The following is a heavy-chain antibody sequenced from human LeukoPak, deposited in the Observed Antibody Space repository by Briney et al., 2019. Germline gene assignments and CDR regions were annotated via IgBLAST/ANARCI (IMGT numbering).Heavy chain of an antibody. CDR2: IYTSGST. V-gene: IGHV4-39*07. CDR3: ARSIAAAGRYMDV. Sequence: SETLSLTCTVSGGSISSSSYYWGWIRQPPGKGLEWIGRIYTSGSTNYNPSLKSRVTISVDTSKNQFSLKLSSVTAADTAVYYCARSIAAAGRYMDVWGKGTTVTVSS. D-gene: IGHD6-13*01. CDR1: GGSISSSSYY. J-gene: IGHJ6*03.